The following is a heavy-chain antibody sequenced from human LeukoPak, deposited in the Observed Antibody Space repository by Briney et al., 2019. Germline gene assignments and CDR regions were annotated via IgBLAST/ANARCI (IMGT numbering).Heavy chain of an antibody. CDR1: GGSINTYY. CDR3: ARHTKNSSGWYYFDY. V-gene: IGHV4-59*08. D-gene: IGHD6-19*01. J-gene: IGHJ4*02. Sequence: SEALSLTCTVSGGSINTYYWSWIRQPPEKGLEWIGYVYYSGSTNYNPSLKSRVTISVDTSKNQFSLKLTSVTAADTAVYYCARHTKNSSGWYYFDYWGQGTLVTVSS. CDR2: VYYSGST.